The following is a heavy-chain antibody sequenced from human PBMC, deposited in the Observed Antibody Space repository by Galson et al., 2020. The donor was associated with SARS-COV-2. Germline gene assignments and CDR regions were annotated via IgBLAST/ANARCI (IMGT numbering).Heavy chain of an antibody. CDR2: IFSGGSA. J-gene: IGHJ4*02. V-gene: IGHV4-30-4*08. CDR1: GGSISSGGYQ. CDR3: ARGGWGGDFIDY. Sequence: SETLSLTCSVSGGSISSGGYQWCWIRQPPGKGLEWIGYIFSGGSAYYNPSLKSRITISVDTSKNRFSLNLNSVTAADTAVYFCARGGWGGDFIDYWGQGALVTGFS. D-gene: IGHD2-21*01.